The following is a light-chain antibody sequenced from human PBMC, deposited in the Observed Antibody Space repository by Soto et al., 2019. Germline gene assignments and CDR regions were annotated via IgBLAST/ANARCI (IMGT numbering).Light chain of an antibody. CDR3: QLLNSYPPLFT. CDR2: TAS. CDR1: QGISSF. V-gene: IGKV1-9*01. Sequence: DIQLTQSPSFLSASVGDRVTITCRASQGISSFLAWYQQQPGKAPKLLISTASTLQSGVPSRFSGSASGTEFTLTISSLQPEDFATYYCQLLNSYPPLFTLGPGTQVDIK. J-gene: IGKJ3*01.